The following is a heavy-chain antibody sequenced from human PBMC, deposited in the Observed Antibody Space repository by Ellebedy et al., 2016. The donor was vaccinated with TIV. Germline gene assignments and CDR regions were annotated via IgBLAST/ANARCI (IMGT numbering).Heavy chain of an antibody. CDR2: VRGQANNYAT. CDR1: GFTFSGST. CDR3: TREYYYASAHKY. V-gene: IGHV3-73*01. J-gene: IGHJ4*02. Sequence: PGGSLRLSCAASGFTFSGSTMHWVRQAPGKGLEWVGRVRGQANNYATSYAASVTGRFTISRDESKNKAYLQMNSLKTEDTAVYFCTREYYYASAHKYWGQGTLVTVSS. D-gene: IGHD3-22*01.